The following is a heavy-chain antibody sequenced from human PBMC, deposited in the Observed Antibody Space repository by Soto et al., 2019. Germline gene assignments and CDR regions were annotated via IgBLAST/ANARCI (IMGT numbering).Heavy chain of an antibody. CDR1: GYTFTSYG. V-gene: IGHV1-18*01. CDR3: ARVDLYYYDSSGYYTQRYNWFDP. CDR2: ISAYNGNT. Sequence: ASVKVSCKASGYTFTSYGISWVRQAPGQGLEWMGWISAYNGNTNYAQKLQGRVTMTTDTSTSTAYMELRSLRSDDTAVYYCARVDLYYYDSSGYYTQRYNWFDPWGQGTLVTVS. J-gene: IGHJ5*02. D-gene: IGHD3-22*01.